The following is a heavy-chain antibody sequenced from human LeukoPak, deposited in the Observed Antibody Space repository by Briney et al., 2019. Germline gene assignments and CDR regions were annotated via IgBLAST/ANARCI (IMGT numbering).Heavy chain of an antibody. V-gene: IGHV1-18*01. Sequence: ASVKVSCKASGYTFTSYGISWVRQAPGQGLEWMGWISTYNGNTNRAQKLQGRVTMTTDTSTSTAYMELSRLRSDDTAVYYCARRYCSGGSCYVDLLDYWGQGTLVTVSS. CDR1: GYTFTSYG. CDR2: ISTYNGNT. D-gene: IGHD2-15*01. J-gene: IGHJ4*02. CDR3: ARRYCSGGSCYVDLLDY.